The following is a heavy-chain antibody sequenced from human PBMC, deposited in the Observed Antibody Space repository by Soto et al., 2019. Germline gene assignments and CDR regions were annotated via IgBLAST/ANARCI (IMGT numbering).Heavy chain of an antibody. CDR1: GYTFTSYG. J-gene: IGHJ5*02. CDR3: ARDRGYYYDSSGYGHNWFDP. D-gene: IGHD3-22*01. V-gene: IGHV1-18*01. CDR2: ISAYNGNT. Sequence: ASVKVSCKASGYTFTSYGISWVRQAPGQGLEWMGWISAYNGNTNYAPRLQGRVTMTTDTSTSSAYMELRGLGSDDTAVYYCARDRGYYYDSSGYGHNWFDPWGQGTLVTVSS.